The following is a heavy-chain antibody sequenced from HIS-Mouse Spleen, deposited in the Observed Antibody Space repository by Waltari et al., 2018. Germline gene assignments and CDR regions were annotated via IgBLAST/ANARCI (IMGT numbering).Heavy chain of an antibody. Sequence: QLQLQESGPGLVKPSETLSLTCTVSGGSIRSSSYYWGWIRQPPGKGLGLIGSIYYSGCTDYNPSLNSRGTISVETAKNQLSLKLSSVTAADTAVYYCAREIPYSSSWYDWYFDLWGRGTLVTVSS. CDR1: GGSIRSSSYY. D-gene: IGHD6-13*01. V-gene: IGHV4-39*07. J-gene: IGHJ2*01. CDR3: AREIPYSSSWYDWYFDL. CDR2: IYYSGCT.